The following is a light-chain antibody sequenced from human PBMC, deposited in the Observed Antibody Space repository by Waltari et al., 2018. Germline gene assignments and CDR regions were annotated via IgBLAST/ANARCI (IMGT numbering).Light chain of an antibody. V-gene: IGKV1-5*03. Sequence: DIQMTQSPSTLSASVGDRVTITCRASQSISSWLAWYQQKPGKAPKLLIYKASILETGVPSRFSGSGSGTEFTLTINSLQSDDFATYYYQQYNPYSPLTFGGGTKVEIK. CDR1: QSISSW. CDR2: KAS. CDR3: QQYNPYSPLT. J-gene: IGKJ4*01.